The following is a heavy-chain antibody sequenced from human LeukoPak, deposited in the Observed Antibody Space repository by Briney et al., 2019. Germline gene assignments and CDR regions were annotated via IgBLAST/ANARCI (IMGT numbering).Heavy chain of an antibody. D-gene: IGHD4-17*01. Sequence: SEALSLTCTVSGGSISSGGYYWSWIRQHPGKGLEWIGYIYYSGSTYYNPSLKSRVTISVDTSKNQFSLKLSSVTAADTAVYYCAREGTVTTRPGYFDYWGQGTLVTVSS. J-gene: IGHJ4*02. V-gene: IGHV4-31*03. CDR1: GGSISSGGYY. CDR2: IYYSGST. CDR3: AREGTVTTRPGYFDY.